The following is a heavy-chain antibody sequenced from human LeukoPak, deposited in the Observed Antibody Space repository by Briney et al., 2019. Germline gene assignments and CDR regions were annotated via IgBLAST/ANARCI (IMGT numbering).Heavy chain of an antibody. Sequence: GGSLRLSCAASGFTFSSYSMNWVRQAPGKGLEWVSSISSSSTYIYYAASVKGRFTISRDNAKNSLYLQMNSLRAEDTAVYYCATYGSGSYYYFDYWGQGTLVTVSS. CDR2: ISSSSTYI. CDR1: GFTFSSYS. V-gene: IGHV3-21*01. CDR3: ATYGSGSYYYFDY. J-gene: IGHJ4*02. D-gene: IGHD3-10*01.